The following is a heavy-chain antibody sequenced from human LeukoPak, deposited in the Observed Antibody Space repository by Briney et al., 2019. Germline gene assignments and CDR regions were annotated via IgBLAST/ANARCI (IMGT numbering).Heavy chain of an antibody. CDR3: ARDRRYSSSPNWFDP. J-gene: IGHJ5*02. V-gene: IGHV1-18*01. CDR2: ISAYNGNT. CDR1: GYTFTSYG. D-gene: IGHD6-13*01. Sequence: ASVKVSCKASGYTFTSYGISWVRQAPGQGLEWMGWISAYNGNTNYAQKLQGRVTMTADTSTSTAYMELRSLRSDDTAVYYCARDRRYSSSPNWFDPWGQGTLVTVSS.